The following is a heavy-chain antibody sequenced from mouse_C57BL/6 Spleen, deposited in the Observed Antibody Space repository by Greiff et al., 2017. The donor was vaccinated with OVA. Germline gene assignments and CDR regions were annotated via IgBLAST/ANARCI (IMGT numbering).Heavy chain of an antibody. D-gene: IGHD2-1*01. CDR1: GYTFTSYW. Sequence: QVQLQQPGAELVKPGASVKLSCKASGYTFTSYWMHWVKQRPGQGLEWIGMIHPNSGSTNYNEKFKSKATLTVDKSSSTAYMQLSSLTSEDSAVYYCASSNHYGNSFAYWGQGTLVTVSA. V-gene: IGHV1-64*01. J-gene: IGHJ3*01. CDR3: ASSNHYGNSFAY. CDR2: IHPNSGST.